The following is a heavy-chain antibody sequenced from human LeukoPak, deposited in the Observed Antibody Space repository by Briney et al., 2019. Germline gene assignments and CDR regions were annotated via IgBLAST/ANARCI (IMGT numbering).Heavy chain of an antibody. CDR2: MYYSGSS. Sequence: MSSETLSLTCTVSGGSISSYYWNWIRQPPGKGLEWIGYMYYSGSSNYNPSLKSRVTISVDTSKNQFSLKLTSVAAADTAVYYCARSGRYYYDSSGYYFYYYYGMDVWGQGTTVTVSS. CDR3: ARSGRYYYDSSGYYFYYYYGMDV. CDR1: GGSISSYY. J-gene: IGHJ6*02. V-gene: IGHV4-59*01. D-gene: IGHD3-22*01.